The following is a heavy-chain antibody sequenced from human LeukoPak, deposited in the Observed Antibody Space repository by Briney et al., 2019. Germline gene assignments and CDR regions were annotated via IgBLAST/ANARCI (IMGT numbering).Heavy chain of an antibody. CDR3: ARDFDV. CDR1: GYTFTTYG. CDR2: VSGNNGNA. J-gene: IGHJ3*01. V-gene: IGHV1-18*01. Sequence: ASVKVSCKASGYTFTTYGISWVRQAPGQGLEWMGWVSGNNGNANYAQKLQGRVTMTTDTSTNTAYMELRSLRSDDTAVYYCARDFDVWGQGTMVTVSS.